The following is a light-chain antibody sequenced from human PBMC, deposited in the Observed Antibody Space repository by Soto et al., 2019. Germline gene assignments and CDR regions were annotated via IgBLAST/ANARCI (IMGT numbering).Light chain of an antibody. CDR2: EVT. J-gene: IGLJ2*01. CDR3: SSYTTSSTVV. Sequence: QSVLTQPPSVSGSPGQSVTISCTGTSSDFGSYNRVSWYQQPPGTAPKLMIYEVTNRPSGVPDRFSGSKSGNTASLTISGLQAEDEADYYCSSYTTSSTVVFGGGTKVTVL. V-gene: IGLV2-18*02. CDR1: SSDFGSYNR.